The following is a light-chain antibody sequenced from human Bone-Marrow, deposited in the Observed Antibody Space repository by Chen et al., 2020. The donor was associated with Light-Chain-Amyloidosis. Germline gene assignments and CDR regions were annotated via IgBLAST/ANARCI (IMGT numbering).Light chain of an antibody. CDR2: RDT. CDR3: QSADSSGTYEVI. CDR1: DLPTKY. J-gene: IGLJ2*01. Sequence: SYELTQPPSVAVSPGQTARITCSGDDLPTKYAYWYQQNPGQAPVLVIHRDTERPSGISERLSGSSSGTTATLTISGVQAEDEADYHCQSADSSGTYEVIFGGGTKLTVL. V-gene: IGLV3-25*03.